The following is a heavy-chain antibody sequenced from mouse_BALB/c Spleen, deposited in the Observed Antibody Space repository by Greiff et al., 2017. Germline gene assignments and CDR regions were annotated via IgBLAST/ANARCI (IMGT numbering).Heavy chain of an antibody. Sequence: EVQLVESGGGLVKPGGSLKLSCAASGFTFSSYAMSWVRQSPEKRLEWVAEISSGGSYTYYPDTVTGRFTISRDNAKNTLYLEMSSLRSEDTAMYYCARERDGFAYWGQGTLVTVSA. D-gene: IGHD3-3*01. CDR3: ARERDGFAY. J-gene: IGHJ3*01. CDR1: GFTFSSYA. V-gene: IGHV5-9-4*01. CDR2: ISSGGSYT.